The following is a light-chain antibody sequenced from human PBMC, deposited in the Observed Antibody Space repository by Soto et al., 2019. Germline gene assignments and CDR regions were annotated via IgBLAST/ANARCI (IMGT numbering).Light chain of an antibody. J-gene: IGKJ5*01. CDR1: QDISNY. CDR3: QQVNSFPIT. Sequence: DIHITQSPSSLSASLGDRVTITCRASQDISNYLNWYQQKPGKAPKLLIYDASNLETGVPSRFSGSGSGTDFTLTISSLQPEDFATYYCQQVNSFPITFGQGTRLEIK. V-gene: IGKV1-33*01. CDR2: DAS.